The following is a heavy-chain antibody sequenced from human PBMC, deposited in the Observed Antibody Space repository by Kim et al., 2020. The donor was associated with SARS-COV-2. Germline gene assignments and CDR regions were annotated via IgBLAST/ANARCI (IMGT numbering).Heavy chain of an antibody. J-gene: IGHJ4*02. V-gene: IGHV3-7*01. CDR3: AREGTGGFDF. Sequence: SVKSYVDSVKSRFTITRDNAGSSIYQQMNSRRTDDAAVYYCAREGTGGFDFWGQGTLVTVSS. D-gene: IGHD2-8*02. CDR2: SVK.